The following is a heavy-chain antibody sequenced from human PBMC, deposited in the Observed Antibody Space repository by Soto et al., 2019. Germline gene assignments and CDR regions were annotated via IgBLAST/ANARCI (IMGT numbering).Heavy chain of an antibody. CDR3: ARDHSMARGVPLRYFDL. J-gene: IGHJ2*01. CDR1: GFTVSSNY. Sequence: GGSLRLSCAASGFTVSSNYMSWVRQAPGKGLEWVSVIYSGGSTYYADSVKGRFTISRDNSKNTLYLQMNSLRAEDTAVYYCARDHSMARGVPLRYFDLWGRGTLVTVSS. V-gene: IGHV3-53*01. D-gene: IGHD3-10*01. CDR2: IYSGGST.